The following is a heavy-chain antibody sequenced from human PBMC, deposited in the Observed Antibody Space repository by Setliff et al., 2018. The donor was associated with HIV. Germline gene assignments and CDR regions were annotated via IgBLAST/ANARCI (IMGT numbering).Heavy chain of an antibody. V-gene: IGHV3-23*01. J-gene: IGHJ4*02. Sequence: GGSLRLSCAASGFTFRSYALSWVRQAPGKGLEWVSTISDSGGSTYYADSVKGRFTISRDDSKNTAYLQMSGLKAEDTAVYFCTRQGSAWGSDYWGPGTLVTVSS. D-gene: IGHD7-27*01. CDR1: GFTFRSYA. CDR2: ISDSGGST. CDR3: TRQGSAWGSDY.